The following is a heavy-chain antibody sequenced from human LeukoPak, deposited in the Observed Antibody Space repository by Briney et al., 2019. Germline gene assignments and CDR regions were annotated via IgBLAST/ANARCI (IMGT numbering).Heavy chain of an antibody. D-gene: IGHD6-13*01. J-gene: IGHJ6*04. V-gene: IGHV4-34*01. CDR1: GGSFSGYY. Sequence: SETLSLTCAVYGGSFSGYYWSWIRQPPGKGLEWIGEINHSGSTNYNPSLKSRVTISVDTSKNQFSLKLSSVTAADTAVYYCARFLLAAAGKSNRYYYYGMDVWGKGTTVTVSS. CDR2: INHSGST. CDR3: ARFLLAAAGKSNRYYYYGMDV.